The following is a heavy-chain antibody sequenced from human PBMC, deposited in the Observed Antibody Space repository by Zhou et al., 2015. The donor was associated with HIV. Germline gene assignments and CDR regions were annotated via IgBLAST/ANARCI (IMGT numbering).Heavy chain of an antibody. D-gene: IGHD3-16*01. CDR1: GFNFNNYA. CDR3: ARDRFGPILLGYYYGMDV. J-gene: IGHJ6*02. CDR2: IYFDNST. Sequence: EVQLVESGGGLVQPGGSLRLSCVASGFNFNNYAMSWVRQAPGKGLEWVSIIYFDNSTYYADSVKGRFTVSRDNSKNTVYLQMNSLRVEDTAVYYCARDRFGPILLGYYYGMDVWGQGTTVTVSS. V-gene: IGHV3-66*01.